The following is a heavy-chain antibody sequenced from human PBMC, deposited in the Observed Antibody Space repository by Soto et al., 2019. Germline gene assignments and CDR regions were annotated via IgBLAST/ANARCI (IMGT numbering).Heavy chain of an antibody. V-gene: IGHV1-2*04. D-gene: IGHD3-22*01. J-gene: IGHJ4*02. Sequence: QVQLVQSGAEVKKPGASVKVSCKASGYTFTGYYMHWVRQAPGQGLEWMGWINPNSGGTNYAQKFQGWVTMTRDTSISTAYMELSRLRSDDTAVYYCARVAGRSSGYYYVLRYWGQGTLVTVSS. CDR2: INPNSGGT. CDR3: ARVAGRSSGYYYVLRY. CDR1: GYTFTGYY.